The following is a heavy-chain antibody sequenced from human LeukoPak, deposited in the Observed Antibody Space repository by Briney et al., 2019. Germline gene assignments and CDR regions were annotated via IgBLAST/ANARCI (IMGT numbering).Heavy chain of an antibody. Sequence: SETLSLTCTVSGGSISSSTYYWGWIRQPPGKGLEWIGSIYYSGSTNYNPSLKSRVTISVDTSKNQFSLKLSSVTAADTAVYYCASRRPDIVVVPAAKRSYYYYYMDVWGKGTTVTVSS. V-gene: IGHV4-39*07. CDR2: IYYSGST. J-gene: IGHJ6*03. D-gene: IGHD2-2*01. CDR3: ASRRPDIVVVPAAKRSYYYYYMDV. CDR1: GGSISSSTYY.